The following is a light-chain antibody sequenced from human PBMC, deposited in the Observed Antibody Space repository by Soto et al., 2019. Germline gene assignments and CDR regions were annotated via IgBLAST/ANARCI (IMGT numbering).Light chain of an antibody. J-gene: IGKJ1*01. CDR1: QSVSRSY. Sequence: EIVLTQSPGTLSLSPGERATLSCRASQSVSRSYLAWYQQKPGQAPRLLIYGASSRATGIPDRFSGSGSGTDFTLTISRLEPEDFAVYYCQQYGSSLRTFGQGTNVEIK. CDR2: GAS. V-gene: IGKV3-20*01. CDR3: QQYGSSLRT.